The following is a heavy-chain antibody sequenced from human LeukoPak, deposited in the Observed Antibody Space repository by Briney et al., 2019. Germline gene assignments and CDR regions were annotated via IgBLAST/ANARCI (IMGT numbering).Heavy chain of an antibody. Sequence: GGSLRLSCAASGFTFSSYSMNWVRQAPGKGLEWVSYISSSSTIYYADSVKGRFTISRDNAKNSLYLQMNSLRAEDTAVYYRARALRYFDWLSTSPEYNWFDPWGQGTLVTVSS. CDR1: GFTFSSYS. CDR2: ISSSSTI. J-gene: IGHJ5*02. CDR3: ARALRYFDWLSTSPEYNWFDP. D-gene: IGHD3-9*01. V-gene: IGHV3-48*01.